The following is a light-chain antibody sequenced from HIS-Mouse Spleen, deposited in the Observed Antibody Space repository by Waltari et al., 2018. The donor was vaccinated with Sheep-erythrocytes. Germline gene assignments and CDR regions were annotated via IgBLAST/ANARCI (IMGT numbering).Light chain of an antibody. CDR3: QVWDSSTAV. Sequence: SYELTQPLSVSVSLGPTARITCGGNNIGSKSGHWYQQKPGQAPVLVIYRDSNRPSGIPERFSGSNSGNTATLTISRAQAGDEADYYCQVWDSSTAVFGGGTKLTVL. CDR1: NIGSKS. J-gene: IGLJ3*02. V-gene: IGLV3-9*01. CDR2: RDS.